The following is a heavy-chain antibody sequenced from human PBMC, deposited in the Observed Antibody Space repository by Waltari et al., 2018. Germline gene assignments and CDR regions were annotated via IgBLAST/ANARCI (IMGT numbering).Heavy chain of an antibody. CDR3: ATGLMTTVTTFDY. CDR1: GYTLTELS. D-gene: IGHD4-17*01. J-gene: IGHJ4*02. Sequence: QVQLVQSGAGVKKPGASVKVSCKVSGYTLTELSMPWVRPAPGKGLEVMGGFDPEDGETIYAQKFQGRFTMTEDTSTDTAYMELSSLRSEDTAVYYCATGLMTTVTTFDYWGQGTLVTVSS. CDR2: FDPEDGET. V-gene: IGHV1-24*01.